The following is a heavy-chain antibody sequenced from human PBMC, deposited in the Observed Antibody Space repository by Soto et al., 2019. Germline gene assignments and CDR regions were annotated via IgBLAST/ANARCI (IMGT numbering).Heavy chain of an antibody. D-gene: IGHD6-6*01. CDR1: GFTFSSYG. CDR3: ARVSGLGSSQILVV. CDR2: IWYDGSNK. Sequence: QVQLVESGGGVVQPGRSLRVSCAASGFTFSSYGMHWVRQAPGKGLEWVAVIWYDGSNKYYAESVKGRFTISRDNPKNTLYLQMNSLRAEDTAVYYCARVSGLGSSQILVVWGQGTTVTVSS. V-gene: IGHV3-33*01. J-gene: IGHJ6*02.